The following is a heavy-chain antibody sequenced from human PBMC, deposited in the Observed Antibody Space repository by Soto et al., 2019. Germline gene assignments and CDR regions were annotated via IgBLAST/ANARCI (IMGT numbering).Heavy chain of an antibody. CDR3: ARDRVGATKGIDY. Sequence: ASVKVSCKASGGTFSSYAISWVRQAPGQGLEWMGGIIPIFGTANYAQKFQGSVTITADESTSTAYMELSSLRSEDTAVYYCARDRVGATKGIDYWGQGTLVTVSS. D-gene: IGHD1-26*01. V-gene: IGHV1-69*13. CDR1: GGTFSSYA. J-gene: IGHJ4*02. CDR2: IIPIFGTA.